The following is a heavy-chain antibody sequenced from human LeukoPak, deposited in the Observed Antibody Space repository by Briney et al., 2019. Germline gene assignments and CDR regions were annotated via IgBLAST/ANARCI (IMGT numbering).Heavy chain of an antibody. D-gene: IGHD2-2*01. J-gene: IGHJ4*02. CDR1: GFTFSSYW. V-gene: IGHV3-7*01. CDR3: ARSFTPYQPLDVFDY. CDR2: IKQDGSEK. Sequence: GGSQRLSCAASGFTFSSYWMSWVRQAPGKGLEWVANIKQDGSEKYYVDSVKGRFTISRDNAKNSLYLQMNSLRAEDTAVYYCARSFTPYQPLDVFDYWGQGTLVTVSP.